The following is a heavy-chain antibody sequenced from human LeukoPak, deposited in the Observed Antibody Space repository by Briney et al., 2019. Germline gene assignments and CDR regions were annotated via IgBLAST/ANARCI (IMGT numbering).Heavy chain of an antibody. J-gene: IGHJ4*02. Sequence: SGPALVKPTQTLTLTCTFSVFSLNTSGMCVVWIRQPPGKALEWLARIDWDDAKYYSTSLKTRLTISKDTSKNQVVLTMTNMDPVDTATYYCARLYSSSSGLFDSWGQGTLVTVSS. CDR2: IDWDDAK. V-gene: IGHV2-70*11. CDR3: ARLYSSSSGLFDS. D-gene: IGHD6-6*01. CDR1: VFSLNTSGMC.